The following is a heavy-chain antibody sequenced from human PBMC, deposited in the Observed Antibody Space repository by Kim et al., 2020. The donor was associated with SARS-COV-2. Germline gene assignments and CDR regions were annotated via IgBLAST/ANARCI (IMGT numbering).Heavy chain of an antibody. CDR2: ISSSGSTI. Sequence: GGSLRLSCAASGFTFSSYEMNWVRQAPGKGLEWVSYISSSGSTIYYADSVKGRFTISRDNAKNSLYLQMNSLRAEDTAVYYCARDSTYYYDSSGYYYDAFDIWGQGTMVTVSS. D-gene: IGHD3-22*01. CDR3: ARDSTYYYDSSGYYYDAFDI. J-gene: IGHJ3*02. CDR1: GFTFSSYE. V-gene: IGHV3-48*03.